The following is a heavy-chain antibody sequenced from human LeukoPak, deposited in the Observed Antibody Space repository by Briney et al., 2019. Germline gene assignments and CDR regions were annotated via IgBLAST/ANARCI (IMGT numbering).Heavy chain of an antibody. CDR3: ARVKAYYYGSRSYYNPFDY. Sequence: SETLSLTCAVYGGSFSGYYWSWIRQPPGKGLEWIGEINHSGSTNYNPSLKSRVTISVDTSKNQFSLKLSSVTAADTAVYYCARVKAYYYGSRSYYNPFDYWGQGTLVTVSS. J-gene: IGHJ4*02. D-gene: IGHD3-10*01. CDR1: GGSFSGYY. CDR2: INHSGST. V-gene: IGHV4-34*01.